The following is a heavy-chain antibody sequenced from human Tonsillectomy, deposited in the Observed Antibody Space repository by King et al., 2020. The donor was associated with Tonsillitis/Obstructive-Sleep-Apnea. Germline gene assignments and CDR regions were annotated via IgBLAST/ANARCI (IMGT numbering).Heavy chain of an antibody. CDR1: GYSFTSYW. J-gene: IGHJ6*02. D-gene: IGHD4-17*01. CDR3: ARAGSITVTDATYYYYGMDV. V-gene: IGHV5-51*03. Sequence: QLVQSGAEVKKPGESLKISCKGSGYSFTSYWIGWVRQMPGKGLEWMGIIYPGDSDTRYSPSFQGQVTISADKSISTAYLQWSSLKASDTAMYYCARAGSITVTDATYYYYGMDVWGQGTTVTVSS. CDR2: IYPGDSDT.